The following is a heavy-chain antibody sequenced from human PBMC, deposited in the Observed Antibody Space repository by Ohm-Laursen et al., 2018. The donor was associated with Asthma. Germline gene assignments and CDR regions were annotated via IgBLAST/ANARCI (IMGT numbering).Heavy chain of an antibody. D-gene: IGHD5-18*01. CDR3: ARDTIQLWLRAYYYYGMDV. V-gene: IGHV3-21*01. CDR2: ISRSSDYI. Sequence: GSLRLSCAASGFSFSTYTLNWVRQAPGKGLEWVSSISRSSDYIHYADSVKGRFTISRDNAKNSLHLQMNSLRAEDTAVYYCARDTIQLWLRAYYYYGMDVWGQGTTVTVSS. J-gene: IGHJ6*02. CDR1: GFSFSTYT.